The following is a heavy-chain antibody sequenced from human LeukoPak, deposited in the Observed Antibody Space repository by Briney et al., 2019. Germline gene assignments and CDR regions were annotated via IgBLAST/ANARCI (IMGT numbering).Heavy chain of an antibody. V-gene: IGHV1-69*13. CDR2: IIPIFGTA. CDR3: ARGPGTTSGLDY. D-gene: IGHD1-1*01. Sequence: AASVKVSCKASGGTFSSYAISWVRQAPGQGREWMGGIIPIFGTANYAQKFQGRVTITADESTSTAYMELSSLRSEDTAVYYRARGPGTTSGLDYWGQGTLVTVSS. CDR1: GGTFSSYA. J-gene: IGHJ4*02.